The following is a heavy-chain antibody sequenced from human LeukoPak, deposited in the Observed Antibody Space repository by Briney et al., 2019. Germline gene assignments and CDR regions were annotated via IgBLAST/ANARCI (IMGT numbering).Heavy chain of an antibody. V-gene: IGHV3-21*06. Sequence: GGSLRLSCAASGFIFSNYSMTWVRQAPGKGLEWVSSISSSSRYIYYADSVKGRFTISRDNAKNSLYLQMNSLRAEDTAVYYCAKDLRPYSSSRGFDYWGQGTLVTVSS. CDR3: AKDLRPYSSSRGFDY. CDR1: GFIFSNYS. J-gene: IGHJ4*02. CDR2: ISSSSRYI. D-gene: IGHD6-6*01.